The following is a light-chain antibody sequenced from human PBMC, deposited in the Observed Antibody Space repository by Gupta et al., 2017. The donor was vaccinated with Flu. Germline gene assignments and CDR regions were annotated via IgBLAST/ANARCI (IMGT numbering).Light chain of an antibody. CDR1: SGSSNYK. J-gene: IGLJ2*01. V-gene: IGLV9-49*01. Sequence: QPVLTQPPSASASLGASVTLTCTLSSGSSNYKVDWYQQRPGKGPRFVMRVGTGGIVGSKGDGIPDRFSVLGSGLNRYLTIKNIQEEDESDYHCGADHGSGSNFVYRFGGGTKLTVL. CDR2: VGTGGIVG. CDR3: GADHGSGSNFVYR.